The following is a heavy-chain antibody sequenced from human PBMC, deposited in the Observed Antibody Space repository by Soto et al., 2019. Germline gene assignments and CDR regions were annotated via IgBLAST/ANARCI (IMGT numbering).Heavy chain of an antibody. V-gene: IGHV4-59*02. CDR2: MHYTGFS. J-gene: IGHJ4*02. Sequence: QVQLQESGPGLVTPSETLSLTCSFSGDSVTSHYLTWIRQSPEKGLEWIGYMHYTGFSHSNPSLKSRLTTSVDKTKNQFTLQLTSVTAADTAVYYCATPYGNAWYTSWGQGTQVTVAS. D-gene: IGHD6-13*01. CDR3: ATPYGNAWYTS. CDR1: GDSVTSHY.